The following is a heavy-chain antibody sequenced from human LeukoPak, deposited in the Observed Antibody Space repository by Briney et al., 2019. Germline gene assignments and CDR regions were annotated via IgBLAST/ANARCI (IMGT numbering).Heavy chain of an antibody. D-gene: IGHD6-6*01. V-gene: IGHV4-59*08. J-gene: IGHJ4*02. CDR1: GGSISNYY. Sequence: PSETLSLTCTVSGGSISNYYWSWIRQPPGEGLEWIAFIYYSGSTTYNPSLKSRVTISVDTSKNQFSLKLSSVTAADTAVYYCARRMYGSSLDYWGQGTLVTVSA. CDR2: IYYSGST. CDR3: ARRMYGSSLDY.